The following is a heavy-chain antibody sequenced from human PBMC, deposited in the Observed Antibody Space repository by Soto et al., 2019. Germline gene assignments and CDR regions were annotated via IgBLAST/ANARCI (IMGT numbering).Heavy chain of an antibody. D-gene: IGHD3-22*01. CDR2: ISYDGSNK. J-gene: IGHJ6*02. V-gene: IGHV3-30*18. CDR3: AKTGPYYYDSSGYYYRSYYYGMDV. CDR1: GFTFSSYG. Sequence: GXSLRLSCAASGFTFSSYGMHWVRQAPGKGLEWLAVISYDGSNKYYADSVKGRFTISRDNSKNTLYLQMNSLRAEDTAVYYCAKTGPYYYDSSGYYYRSYYYGMDVWGQGTTVTVSS.